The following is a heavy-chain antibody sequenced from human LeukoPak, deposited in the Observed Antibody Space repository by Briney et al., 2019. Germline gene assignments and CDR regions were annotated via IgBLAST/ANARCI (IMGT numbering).Heavy chain of an antibody. CDR2: IYYSGST. CDR3: ARGTRELLDY. J-gene: IGHJ4*02. D-gene: IGHD1-26*01. V-gene: IGHV4-59*01. CDR1: GGSISSYY. Sequence: SETLSLTCTVSGGSISSYYWSWIREPPGKGLEWIGYIYYSGSTNYNPSLKSRVTISVDTSKNQFSLKLSSVTAADTAVYYCARGTRELLDYWGQGTLVTVSS.